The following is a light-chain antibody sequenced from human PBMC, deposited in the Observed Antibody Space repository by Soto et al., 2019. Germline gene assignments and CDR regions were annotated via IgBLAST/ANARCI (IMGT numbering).Light chain of an antibody. CDR1: SSDVGGYNY. CDR2: DVS. Sequence: QSALTQPASVSGSPGQSITISCTGTSSDVGGYNYVSWYQQHPGKAPKLMIYDVSNRPSGVSNRFSGSKSGNTASLTISGLQAEDEADYYSSSYTRSRTLYVVFGGGTKLTVL. V-gene: IGLV2-14*01. CDR3: SSYTRSRTLYVV. J-gene: IGLJ2*01.